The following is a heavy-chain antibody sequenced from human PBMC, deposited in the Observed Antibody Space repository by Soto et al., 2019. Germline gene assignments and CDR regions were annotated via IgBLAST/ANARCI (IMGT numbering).Heavy chain of an antibody. CDR3: ARPTYYYDSSGPPAY. CDR2: TRNKANSYTT. J-gene: IGHJ4*02. D-gene: IGHD3-22*01. CDR1: GFTFSDHY. V-gene: IGHV3-72*01. Sequence: GGSLRLSCAASGFTFSDHYMDWVRQAPGKGLEWVGRTRNKANSYTTEYAASVKGRFTISRDDSKKSLYLQMNSLRAEDTAVYYCARPTYYYDSSGPPAYWGQGTLVTVSS.